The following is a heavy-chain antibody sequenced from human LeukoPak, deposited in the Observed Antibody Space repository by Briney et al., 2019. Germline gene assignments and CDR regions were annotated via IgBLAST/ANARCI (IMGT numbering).Heavy chain of an antibody. J-gene: IGHJ4*02. V-gene: IGHV3-23*01. CDR3: ARGLLMRTTDY. Sequence: GGSLRLSCAASGFTFSSSAMSWVRQVPGKGLEWVSGISASGGSTSYADSVKGRFTISRDNSKNTLYLQINSLRAEDTAVYYCARGLLMRTTDYWGQGTLVTVSS. CDR1: GFTFSSSA. CDR2: ISASGGST. D-gene: IGHD4/OR15-4a*01.